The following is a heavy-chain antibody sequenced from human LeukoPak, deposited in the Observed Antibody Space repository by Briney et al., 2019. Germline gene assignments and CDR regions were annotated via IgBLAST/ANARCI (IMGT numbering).Heavy chain of an antibody. CDR3: ARSEDIVATITY. CDR2: IWYDGSNK. CDR1: GFTFSSYG. D-gene: IGHD5-12*01. Sequence: PGGSLRLSCAASGFTFSSYGMHWVRQAPGKGLEWVAVIWYDGSNKYYADSVKGRFTISRDNSKNTLYLQMNSLRAEDTAVYYCARSEDIVATITYWGQGTLVTVSS. V-gene: IGHV3-30*19. J-gene: IGHJ4*02.